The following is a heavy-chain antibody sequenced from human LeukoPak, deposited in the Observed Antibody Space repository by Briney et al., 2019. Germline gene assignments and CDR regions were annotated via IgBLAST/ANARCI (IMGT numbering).Heavy chain of an antibody. Sequence: PGGSLRLSCAVSGFTFSSYWMNWVRQAPGKGLEWVANIKQDGSEKYYVDSVKGRFTISRDNSKNTLYLQMNSLRAEDTAVYYCARGDYYDSSGPDYWGQGTLVTVSS. CDR1: GFTFSSYW. J-gene: IGHJ4*02. D-gene: IGHD3-22*01. CDR2: IKQDGSEK. CDR3: ARGDYYDSSGPDY. V-gene: IGHV3-7*01.